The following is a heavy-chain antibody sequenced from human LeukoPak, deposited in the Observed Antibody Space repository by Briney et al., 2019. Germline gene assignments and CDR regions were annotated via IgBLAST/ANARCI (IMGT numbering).Heavy chain of an antibody. V-gene: IGHV4-31*03. J-gene: IGHJ4*02. D-gene: IGHD6-6*01. CDR3: AHSSSSLPTDS. CDR2: IYYSGST. Sequence: PSETLSLTCTVCGGSISSGGYYWSWIRQHPGKGLEWIGYIYYSGSTYYNPSLKSRVTISVDTSKNQFSLKLSSVTAADTAVYYCAHSSSSLPTDSWGQGTLVIVSS. CDR1: GGSISSGGYY.